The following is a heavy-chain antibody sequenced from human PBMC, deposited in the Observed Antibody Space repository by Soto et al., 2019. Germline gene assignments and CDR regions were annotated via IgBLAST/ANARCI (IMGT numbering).Heavy chain of an antibody. CDR3: ARVPQSWYFDY. Sequence: PSETLSLTYTVSGVSISSYYWSWIRQPPGKGLEWIGYIYYSGSTNYNPSLKSRVTISVDTSKNQFSLKLSSVTAADTAVYYCARVPQSWYFDYWGQRTLVTVS. CDR1: GVSISSYY. D-gene: IGHD6-13*01. J-gene: IGHJ4*02. V-gene: IGHV4-59*01. CDR2: IYYSGST.